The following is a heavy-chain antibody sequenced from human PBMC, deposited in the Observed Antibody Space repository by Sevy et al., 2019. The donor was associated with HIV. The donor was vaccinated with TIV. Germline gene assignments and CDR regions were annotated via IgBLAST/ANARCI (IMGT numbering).Heavy chain of an antibody. V-gene: IGHV1-24*01. CDR2: FEPEDNER. J-gene: IGHJ4*02. CDR3: ATTKDYYENSGDPFHY. D-gene: IGHD3-22*01. Sequence: ASVKVSCKVSGYTLTRLAMHWVRQAPGKGLEWMGSFEPEDNERIYAQKWQGRFSMTEDTSTDTAYMELSNLRSEDKAVYYCATTKDYYENSGDPFHYWGQGTLVTVSS. CDR1: GYTLTRLA.